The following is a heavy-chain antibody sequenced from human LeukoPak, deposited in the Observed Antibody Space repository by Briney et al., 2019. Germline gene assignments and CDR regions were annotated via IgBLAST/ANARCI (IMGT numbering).Heavy chain of an antibody. CDR3: ARGPITMIAYYFDY. CDR2: INHSGST. Sequence: PSETLSLTCAVYGGSFSGYYWSWIRQPPGKGLEWIGEINHSGSTNYNPSLRSRVTISVDTSKNQFSLKLSSVTAADTAVYYCARGPITMIAYYFDYWGQGTLVTVSS. V-gene: IGHV4-34*01. D-gene: IGHD3-22*01. J-gene: IGHJ4*02. CDR1: GGSFSGYY.